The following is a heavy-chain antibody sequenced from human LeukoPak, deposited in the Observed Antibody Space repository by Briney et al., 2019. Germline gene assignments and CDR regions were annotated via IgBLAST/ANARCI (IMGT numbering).Heavy chain of an antibody. CDR1: GYTFTSYG. Sequence: ASVKVSCKASGYTFTSYGISWVRQAPGQGLEWMGWISAYNGNTNYAQKLQGRVTMTTDTSTSTAYMELRSLRSDDTAVYYCARDPYDILTGYYSRPGLKGAFDIWGQGTMVTVSS. V-gene: IGHV1-18*01. CDR2: ISAYNGNT. D-gene: IGHD3-9*01. J-gene: IGHJ3*02. CDR3: ARDPYDILTGYYSRPGLKGAFDI.